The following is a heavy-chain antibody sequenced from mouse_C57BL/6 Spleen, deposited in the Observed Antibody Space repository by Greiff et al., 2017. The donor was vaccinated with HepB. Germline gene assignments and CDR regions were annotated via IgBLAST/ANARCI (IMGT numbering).Heavy chain of an antibody. CDR3: TKGGATAYYFDY. CDR1: GYTFTDYE. V-gene: IGHV1-15*01. Sequence: VQRVESGAELVRPGASVTLSCKASGYTFTDYEMHWVKQTPVHGLEWIGAIDPETGGTAYNQKFKGKAILTADKSSSTAYMELRSLTSEDSAVYYCTKGGATAYYFDYWGQGTTLTVSS. CDR2: IDPETGGT. D-gene: IGHD1-2*01. J-gene: IGHJ2*01.